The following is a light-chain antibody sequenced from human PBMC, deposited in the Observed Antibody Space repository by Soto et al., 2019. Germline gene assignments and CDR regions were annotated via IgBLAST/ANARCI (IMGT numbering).Light chain of an antibody. Sequence: QSALTQSASVSGSPGQSITISCTGTSSDVGGYNYVSWYQQHPGKAPKLIIYEVRNRPSGVSNRFSGSKSGNTASLTISELQAEEEADYYCSSYTSSSLVVFGGGTQLTVL. J-gene: IGLJ2*01. CDR3: SSYTSSSLVV. V-gene: IGLV2-14*01. CDR2: EVR. CDR1: SSDVGGYNY.